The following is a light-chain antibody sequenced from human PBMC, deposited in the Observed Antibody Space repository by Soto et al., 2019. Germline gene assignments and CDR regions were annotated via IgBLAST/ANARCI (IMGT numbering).Light chain of an antibody. Sequence: QSALTQPRSVSGSPGQSVTSSCTGTSSDVGGYNYVSWYQQHPGKAPKLMIYDVSKRPSGVPDRFSGSKSGNTASLTISGLQAEDEADYYCCSYAGSYTWVFGEGTKLTVL. CDR1: SSDVGGYNY. CDR2: DVS. V-gene: IGLV2-11*01. J-gene: IGLJ3*02. CDR3: CSYAGSYTWV.